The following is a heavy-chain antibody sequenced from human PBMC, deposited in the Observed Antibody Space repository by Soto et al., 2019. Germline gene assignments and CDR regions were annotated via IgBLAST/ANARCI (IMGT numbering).Heavy chain of an antibody. D-gene: IGHD1-1*01. CDR2: ISSSSSYI. CDR1: GFTFSSYS. J-gene: IGHJ4*02. CDR3: ARYNWNDWEFDY. V-gene: IGHV3-21*01. Sequence: PGGSLRLSCAASGFTFSSYSMNWVRQAPGKGLEWVSSISSSSSYIYYADSVKGRFTISRDNAKNSLYLQMNSLRAEDTAVYYCARYNWNDWEFDYWGQGTLVTVSS.